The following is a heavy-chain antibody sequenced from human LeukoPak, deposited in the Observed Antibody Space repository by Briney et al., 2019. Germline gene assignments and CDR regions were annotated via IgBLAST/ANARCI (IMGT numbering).Heavy chain of an antibody. V-gene: IGHV1-8*03. J-gene: IGHJ4*02. CDR2: MNPNNGNT. D-gene: IGHD3-3*01. CDR3: ARGRYYDFWSGYYSEGY. CDR1: GYTFTSYD. Sequence: ASVKVSCKASGYTFTSYDINWVRQATGQGLEWMGWMNPNNGNTGYAQKLHGRVTITRNTSISTAYMELSSLRSEDTAVYYCARGRYYDFWSGYYSEGYWGQGTLVTVSS.